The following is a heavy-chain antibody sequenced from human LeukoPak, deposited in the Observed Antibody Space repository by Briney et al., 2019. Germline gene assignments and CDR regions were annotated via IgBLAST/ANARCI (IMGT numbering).Heavy chain of an antibody. D-gene: IGHD6-19*01. CDR3: ARQFALDSSGWGVEGT. J-gene: IGHJ5*02. CDR2: IYYSGST. Sequence: SETLSLTCAVYGGSFSGYYWGWIRQPPGKGLEWIGSIYYSGSTYYNPSLKSRVTISVDTSKNQFSLKLSSVTAADTAVYYCARQFALDSSGWGVEGTWGQGTLVTVSS. CDR1: GGSFSGYY. V-gene: IGHV4-39*01.